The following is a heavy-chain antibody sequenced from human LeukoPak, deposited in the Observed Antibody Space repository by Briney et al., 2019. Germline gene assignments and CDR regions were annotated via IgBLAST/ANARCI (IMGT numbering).Heavy chain of an antibody. V-gene: IGHV3-9*01. CDR3: ARDGKSGEPFDY. J-gene: IGHJ4*02. CDR2: ISWNSGSI. D-gene: IGHD1-26*01. Sequence: PGRSLRLSCAASGFTFDDYAMHWVRQAPGKGLEWVSGISWNSGSIGYADSVKGRFTISRDNAKNSLYLQMNSLRAEDTAVYYCARDGKSGEPFDYWGQGTLVTVSS. CDR1: GFTFDDYA.